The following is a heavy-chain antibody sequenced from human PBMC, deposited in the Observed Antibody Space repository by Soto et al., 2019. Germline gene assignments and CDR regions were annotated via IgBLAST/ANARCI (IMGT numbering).Heavy chain of an antibody. CDR3: ARELVVPAAILGAFDI. V-gene: IGHV3-64*01. CDR1: GFTFSSYA. D-gene: IGHD2-2*01. CDR2: ISSNGGIT. J-gene: IGHJ3*02. Sequence: GGSLRLSCAASGFTFSSYAMHWVRQAPGKGLEYVSAISSNGGITYYANSVKGRFTISRDNSKNTLYLQMGSLRAEDMAVYYCARELVVPAAILGAFDIWGQGTMVTVSS.